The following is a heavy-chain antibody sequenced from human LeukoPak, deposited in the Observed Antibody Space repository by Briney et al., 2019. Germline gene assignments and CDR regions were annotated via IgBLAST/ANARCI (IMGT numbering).Heavy chain of an antibody. V-gene: IGHV3-30-3*01. J-gene: IGHJ6*03. CDR2: ISYDGSNK. D-gene: IGHD2-2*01. CDR1: GFTFSSYA. CDR3: ARGCSSTSCPPYYYYYMDV. Sequence: GGSLRLSCAASGFTFSSYAMHWVRQAPGKGLEWVAVISYDGSNKYYADSVKGRFTISRDNSKNTLYLQMNSLRAEDTAVYYCARGCSSTSCPPYYYYYMDVWGKGTTVTVSS.